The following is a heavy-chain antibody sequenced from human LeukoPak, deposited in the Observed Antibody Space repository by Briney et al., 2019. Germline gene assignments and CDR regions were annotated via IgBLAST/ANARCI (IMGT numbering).Heavy chain of an antibody. Sequence: SETLSLTCTVSGGSISGYYWSWIRQPAGKGLEWIGRIYTSGSTNYNPSLKSRVTMSVDTSKNQFSLKLSSVTAADTAVYYCARRRDSSGYETDWFDPWGQGTLVTVSS. D-gene: IGHD3-22*01. CDR2: IYTSGST. CDR3: ARRRDSSGYETDWFDP. J-gene: IGHJ5*02. V-gene: IGHV4-4*07. CDR1: GGSISGYY.